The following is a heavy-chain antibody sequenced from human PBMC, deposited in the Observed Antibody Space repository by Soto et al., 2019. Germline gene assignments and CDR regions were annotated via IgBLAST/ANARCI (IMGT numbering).Heavy chain of an antibody. J-gene: IGHJ4*02. CDR2: TRKKVYSYTT. V-gene: IGHV3-72*01. CDR1: GFSGSDQY. CDR3: ASSRGDHRYFDY. D-gene: IGHD2-21*02. Sequence: EVQLVASGGGLVQPGGSLRLSCAASGFSGSDQYIDWVRQAPGQGLEWIGRTRKKVYSYTTEYAASVKGRFTISSDDSQNSLFLQMDSLKTEDTAVYFCASSRGDHRYFDYWGQGTLVTVSS.